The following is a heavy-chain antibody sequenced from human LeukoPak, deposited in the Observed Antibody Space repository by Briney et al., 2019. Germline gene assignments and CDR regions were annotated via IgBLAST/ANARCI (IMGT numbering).Heavy chain of an antibody. J-gene: IGHJ6*02. D-gene: IGHD3-10*01. CDR2: IYDSGST. CDR3: ARLWSGERPPDA. CDR1: GGSIRSSYYY. V-gene: IGHV4-39*01. Sequence: SETLSLTCTVSGGSIRSSYYYWGWIHQPPGKGLEWIGSIYDSGSTYYNPSLKSRVTISVDTSKNQFSLKLNSVTAADTAVYYCARLWSGERPPDAWGQGTTVTVSS.